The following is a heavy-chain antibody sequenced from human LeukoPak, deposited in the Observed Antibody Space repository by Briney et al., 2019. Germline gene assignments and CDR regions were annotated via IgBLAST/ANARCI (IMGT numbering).Heavy chain of an antibody. CDR2: ISSSGSTI. D-gene: IGHD3-9*01. CDR1: AFTFSTYA. V-gene: IGHV3-11*04. CDR3: AIELYYDTLTGYPG. Sequence: PGGSLRLSCVASAFTFSTYAMSWIRQAPGKGLEWVSYISSSGSTIYYADSVKGRFTISRDNAKNSLYLQMNSLRAEDTAVYYCAIELYYDTLTGYPGWGQGTLVTVSS. J-gene: IGHJ4*02.